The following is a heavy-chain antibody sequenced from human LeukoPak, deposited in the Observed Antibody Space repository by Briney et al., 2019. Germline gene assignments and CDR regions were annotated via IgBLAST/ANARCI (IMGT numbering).Heavy chain of an antibody. Sequence: SETLSLTCTVSGGSISSSSYYWGWIRQPPGKGLEWIGSIYYSGSTYYNPSLKSRVTISVDTSKNQFSLKLSSVTAADTAVYYCARLGGRSSCDYWGQGTLVTVSS. J-gene: IGHJ4*02. CDR1: GGSISSSSYY. V-gene: IGHV4-39*07. CDR3: ARLGGRSSCDY. CDR2: IYYSGST. D-gene: IGHD6-13*01.